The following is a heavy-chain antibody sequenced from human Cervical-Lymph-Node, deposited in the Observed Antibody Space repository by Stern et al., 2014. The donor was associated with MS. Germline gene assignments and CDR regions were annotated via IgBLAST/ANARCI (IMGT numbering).Heavy chain of an antibody. V-gene: IGHV4-4*02. Sequence: VQLEESGPGLVKPSGTLSLTCAVSGDSISSDNWWSWVRQPPGKGLEWIGEIHHSENTNYNPSLKSRLTFSIDKPKNKFSLRLNSVTAADTAVYYCARVSISGYDYFDPWGQGTLVTVSS. CDR1: GDSISSDNW. CDR3: ARVSISGYDYFDP. J-gene: IGHJ5*02. D-gene: IGHD5-12*01. CDR2: IHHSENT.